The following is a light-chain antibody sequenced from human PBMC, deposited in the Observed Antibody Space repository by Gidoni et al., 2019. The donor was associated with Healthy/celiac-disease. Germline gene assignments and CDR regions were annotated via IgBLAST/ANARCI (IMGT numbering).Light chain of an antibody. J-gene: IGKJ4*01. CDR1: QGISSY. V-gene: IGKV1-8*01. CDR3: QQYYSYPPLT. Sequence: IRMTQSPSSFSASTGDSVTITCRASQGISSYLAWYQQKPGKAPKLLIYAASTLQSGVPSRFSGSGSGTDFTLTISCLQSEDFATYYCQQYYSYPPLTFXGXTKVEIK. CDR2: AAS.